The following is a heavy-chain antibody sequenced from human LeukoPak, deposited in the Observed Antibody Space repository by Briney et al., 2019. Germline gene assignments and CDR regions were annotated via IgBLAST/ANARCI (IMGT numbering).Heavy chain of an antibody. J-gene: IGHJ4*02. Sequence: GGSLRLSCAASGFTFSSYAMSWVRQAPGKGLVWVSAISGSGGSTYYADSVKGRFTISRDNSKNTLYLQMNSLRAEDTAVYYCAKSMYYYGSGSDYWGQGTLVTVSS. CDR2: ISGSGGST. CDR1: GFTFSSYA. V-gene: IGHV3-23*01. CDR3: AKSMYYYGSGSDY. D-gene: IGHD3-10*01.